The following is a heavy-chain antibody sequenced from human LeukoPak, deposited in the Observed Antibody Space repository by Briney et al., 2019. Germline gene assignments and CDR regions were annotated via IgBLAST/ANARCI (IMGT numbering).Heavy chain of an antibody. D-gene: IGHD3-3*01. J-gene: IGHJ3*02. V-gene: IGHV2-70*11. CDR1: GFSLSTSGMC. Sequence: SGPTLVKPTQTLTLTCTFSGFSLSTSGMCVSWIRQPPGKALEWLARIDWDDDKYYSTSLKTRLTISKDTSKNQVVLTMTNMDPVDTATYYCARILVPIFGVVNQPLKRSVGAFDIWGQGTMVTVSS. CDR2: IDWDDDK. CDR3: ARILVPIFGVVNQPLKRSVGAFDI.